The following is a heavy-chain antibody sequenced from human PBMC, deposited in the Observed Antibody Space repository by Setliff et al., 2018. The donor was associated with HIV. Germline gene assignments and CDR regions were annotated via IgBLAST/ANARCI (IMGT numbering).Heavy chain of an antibody. Sequence: PSETLSLTCTVSGGSISRTNYYWSWIRQPPGKGLEWIGSIYYGGDTYYSSSLNSRVTISVDTSKNQFSLKVNFVTAADTAVYYCATLQSSGGDCSVDFWGQGTLVTVS. CDR2: IYYGGDT. CDR3: ATLQSSGGDCSVDF. D-gene: IGHD2-21*02. V-gene: IGHV4-39*01. CDR1: GGSISRTNYY. J-gene: IGHJ4*02.